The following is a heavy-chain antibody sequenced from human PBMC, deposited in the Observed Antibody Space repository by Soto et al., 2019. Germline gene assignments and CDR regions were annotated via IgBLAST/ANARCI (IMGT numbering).Heavy chain of an antibody. V-gene: IGHV4-31*03. CDR2: IYYSGGT. CDR3: ARGGPEDGYFDL. J-gene: IGHJ2*01. CDR1: GASIRSGGYY. Sequence: QVQLQESGPGLVKPSQTLSLTCSVSGASIRSGGYYWSWIRQTPGKGLEWIGYIYYSGGTYFNPSLRSRVTMSVDTSENQFSLKLSSVTAADTAVYHCARGGPEDGYFDLWGRGTLVAVSS.